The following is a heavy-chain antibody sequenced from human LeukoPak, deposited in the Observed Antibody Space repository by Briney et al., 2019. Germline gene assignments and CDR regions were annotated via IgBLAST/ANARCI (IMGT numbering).Heavy chain of an antibody. CDR1: GFTFSSYG. V-gene: IGHV3-23*01. D-gene: IGHD5-18*01. J-gene: IGHJ6*03. Sequence: GGSLRLSCAASGFTFSSYGMSWVRQAPGKGLEWVSAISGSGGSTYYADSVKGRFTISRDNSKNTLYLQMNSLRAEDTAVYYCAKVNGYTHYYYYYYMDVWGKGTTVTISS. CDR3: AKVNGYTHYYYYYYMDV. CDR2: ISGSGGST.